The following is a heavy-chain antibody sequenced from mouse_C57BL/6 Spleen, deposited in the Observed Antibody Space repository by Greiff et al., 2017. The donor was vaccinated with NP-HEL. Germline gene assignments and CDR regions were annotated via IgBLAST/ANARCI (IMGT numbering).Heavy chain of an antibody. D-gene: IGHD2-1*01. J-gene: IGHJ2*01. CDR2: IDPETGGT. CDR3: TYYGNFYFDY. CDR1: GYTFTDYE. V-gene: IGHV1-15*01. Sequence: VQLQQSGAELVRPGASVTLSCKASGYTFTDYEMHWVKQTPVHGLEWIGAIDPETGGTAYNQKFKGKAILTADKSSSTAYMELRSLTSEDSAVYYCTYYGNFYFDYWGQGTTLTVSS.